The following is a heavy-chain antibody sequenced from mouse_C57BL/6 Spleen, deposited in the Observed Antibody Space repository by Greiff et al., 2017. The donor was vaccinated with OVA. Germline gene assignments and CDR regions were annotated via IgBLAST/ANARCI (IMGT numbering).Heavy chain of an antibody. CDR1: GYSITSGYY. V-gene: IGHV3-6*01. CDR2: ISYDGSN. Sequence: ESGPGLVKPSQSLSLTCSVTGYSITSGYYWNWIRQFPGNKLEWMGYISYDGSNNYNPSLKNLISITRDTSKNQFFLKLNSVTTEDTATYYCASQLRYYFDYWGQGTTLTVSS. D-gene: IGHD1-1*01. CDR3: ASQLRYYFDY. J-gene: IGHJ2*01.